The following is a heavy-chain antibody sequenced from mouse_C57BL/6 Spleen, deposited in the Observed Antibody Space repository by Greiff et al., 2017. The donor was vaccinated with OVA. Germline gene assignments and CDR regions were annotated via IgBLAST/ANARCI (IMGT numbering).Heavy chain of an antibody. CDR1: GFTFSNYW. V-gene: IGHV6-3*01. CDR3: TGLGRWAWFAY. D-gene: IGHD4-1*01. CDR2: IRLKSDNYAT. Sequence: EVMLVESGGGLVQPGGSMKLSCVASGFTFSNYWMNWVRQSPEKGLEWVAQIRLKSDNYATHYAESVKGRFTISRDDSKSSVYLQMNNLRAEDTGIYYCTGLGRWAWFAYWGQGTLVTVSA. J-gene: IGHJ3*01.